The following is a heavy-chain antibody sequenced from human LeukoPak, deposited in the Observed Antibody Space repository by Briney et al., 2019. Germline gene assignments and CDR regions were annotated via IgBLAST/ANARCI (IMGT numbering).Heavy chain of an antibody. CDR1: GYTFTGYY. D-gene: IGHD4-17*01. Sequence: ASVKVSCKASGYTFTGYYMHWVRQAPGQGLEWTGWINPNSGGTNYAQKFQGRVTMTRDTSISTAYMELSRLRSDDTAVYYCARDQGDYGDYCWFDPWGQGTLVTVSS. CDR3: ARDQGDYGDYCWFDP. CDR2: INPNSGGT. V-gene: IGHV1-2*02. J-gene: IGHJ5*02.